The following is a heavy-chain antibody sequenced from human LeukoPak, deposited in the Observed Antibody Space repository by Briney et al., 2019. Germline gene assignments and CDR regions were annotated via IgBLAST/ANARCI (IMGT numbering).Heavy chain of an antibody. CDR1: GYTFTSYY. D-gene: IGHD3-22*01. Sequence: ASVKVSCKASGYTFTSYYMHWVRQAPGQGLEWMGIINPSGGSTSYAQKFQGRVTMTRDTSTSTVYMELSSLRSEDTAVYYCARDYYDSSGYNGWFDPWGQGTLVTVSS. J-gene: IGHJ5*02. CDR2: INPSGGST. V-gene: IGHV1-46*01. CDR3: ARDYYDSSGYNGWFDP.